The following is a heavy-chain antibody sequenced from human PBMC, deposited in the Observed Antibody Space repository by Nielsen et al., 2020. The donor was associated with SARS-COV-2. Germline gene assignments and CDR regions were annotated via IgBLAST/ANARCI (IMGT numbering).Heavy chain of an antibody. CDR1: GFTFTTFG. J-gene: IGHJ4*02. CDR3: AREHFVGGLGIVVVISTILDY. Sequence: ASVKVSCKASGFTFTTFGISWVRQAPGQGLEWMGGISAYEGNTNYARKFQGRVTMTRDTSTSTVYMELSSLRSEDTAVYYCAREHFVGGLGIVVVISTILDYWGQGTLVTVSS. CDR2: ISAYEGNT. V-gene: IGHV1-18*01. D-gene: IGHD3-22*01.